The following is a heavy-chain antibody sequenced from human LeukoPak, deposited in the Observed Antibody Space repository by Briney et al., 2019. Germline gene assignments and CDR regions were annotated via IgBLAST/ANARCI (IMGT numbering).Heavy chain of an antibody. CDR2: TYYRSKWYN. CDR3: ARDFEDGPYYYYYGMDV. D-gene: IGHD3-9*01. Sequence: SQTLSLTCAISGDSVFSNSAAWNWIRQSPSRGLEWLGRTYYRSKWYNDYAVSVKSRITINPDTSKNQFSLQLNSVTPEDTAVYYCARDFEDGPYYYYYGMDVWGQGTTVTVSS. J-gene: IGHJ6*02. V-gene: IGHV6-1*01. CDR1: GDSVFSNSAA.